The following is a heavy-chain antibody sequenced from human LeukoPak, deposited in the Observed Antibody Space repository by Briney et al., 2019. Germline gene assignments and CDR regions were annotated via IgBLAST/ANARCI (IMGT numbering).Heavy chain of an antibody. Sequence: PGGSVRLPCAASGFIFDNYGMGWVRQAPGKGLEWVSGINWNGGSTGYADSVKGRFTISRDNAKNSLYLQMNSLRAEDTALYYCARIDTYYYDSSGYYSAFDIWGQGTIVTVSS. J-gene: IGHJ3*02. CDR3: ARIDTYYYDSSGYYSAFDI. D-gene: IGHD3-22*01. CDR2: INWNGGST. V-gene: IGHV3-20*04. CDR1: GFIFDNYG.